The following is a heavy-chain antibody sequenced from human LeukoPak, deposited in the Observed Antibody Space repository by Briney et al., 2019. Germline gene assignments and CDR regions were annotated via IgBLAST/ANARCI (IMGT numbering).Heavy chain of an antibody. J-gene: IGHJ4*02. CDR3: ARDERGGSYLTAYDY. CDR2: INPSGGST. V-gene: IGHV1-46*01. CDR1: GYTFTSYY. D-gene: IGHD1-26*01. Sequence: ASVKVSCKASGYTFTSYYMHWVQQAPGQGLEWMGIINPSGGSTSYAQKFQGRVTMTRDTSTSTVYMELSSLRSEDTAVYYCARDERGGSYLTAYDYWGQGTLVTVSS.